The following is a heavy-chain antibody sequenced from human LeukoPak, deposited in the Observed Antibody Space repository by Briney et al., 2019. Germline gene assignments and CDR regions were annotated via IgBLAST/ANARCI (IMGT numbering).Heavy chain of an antibody. D-gene: IGHD3-22*01. V-gene: IGHV3-30*03. J-gene: IGHJ3*02. CDR3: AREFTMIQGAFDI. CDR2: ISYDGSNK. CDR1: GFTFSSYG. Sequence: GGSLRLSCAASGFTFSSYGIHWVRQAPGKGLEWVAVISYDGSNKYYADSVKGRFTISRDNSKNTLYLQMNSLRAEDTAVYYCAREFTMIQGAFDIWGQGTMVTVSS.